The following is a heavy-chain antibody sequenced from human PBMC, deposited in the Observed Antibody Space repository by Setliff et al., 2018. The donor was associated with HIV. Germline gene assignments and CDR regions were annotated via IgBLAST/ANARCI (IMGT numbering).Heavy chain of an antibody. J-gene: IGHJ4*02. CDR2: IDHSGST. V-gene: IGHV4-34*01. CDR1: GGSFNDYY. D-gene: IGHD3-10*01. Sequence: PSETLSLPCAVYGGSFNDYYWTWFRQPPGKGLEWIGEIDHSGSTKYHASLKRRVTISIDTSKNQISLKLSSVTAADTAVYYCARGLNYYGSGGYLPLGYWGQGTLVTVSS. CDR3: ARGLNYYGSGGYLPLGY.